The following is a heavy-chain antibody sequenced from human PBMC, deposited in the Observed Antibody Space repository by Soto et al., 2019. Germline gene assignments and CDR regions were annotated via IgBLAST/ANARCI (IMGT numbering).Heavy chain of an antibody. D-gene: IGHD2-2*01. CDR2: ISAYNGNT. CDR1: GYTFTSYG. CDR3: ARGAIVVVPAARGGYYYYGMDV. J-gene: IGHJ6*02. Sequence: QVQLVQSGAEVKKPGASVKVSCKASGYTFTSYGISWVRQAPGQGLEWMGWISAYNGNTNYAQKLKGRVTMTTDTPTSTAYMELRSLRSDDTAVYYCARGAIVVVPAARGGYYYYGMDVWGQGTTVTVSS. V-gene: IGHV1-18*01.